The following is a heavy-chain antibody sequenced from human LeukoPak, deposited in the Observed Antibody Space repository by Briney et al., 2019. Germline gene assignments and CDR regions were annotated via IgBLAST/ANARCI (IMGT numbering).Heavy chain of an antibody. CDR2: ISSGWGST. CDR3: ARCVSTSYDAFDI. Sequence: GGSLRLSCAASGFTFKFYAMLCVRQAPGRGLEYVSAISSGWGSTYYANSVKGRFTISRDGSKNMLYLQMGCMSSKARAVYYCARCVSTSYDAFDIWGQGTMVTVSS. D-gene: IGHD6-6*01. CDR1: GFTFKFYA. J-gene: IGHJ3*02. V-gene: IGHV3-64*01.